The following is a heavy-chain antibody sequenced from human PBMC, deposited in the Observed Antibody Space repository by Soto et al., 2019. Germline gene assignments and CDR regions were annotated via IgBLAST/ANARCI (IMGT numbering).Heavy chain of an antibody. CDR1: GFTFSSYG. J-gene: IGHJ4*02. Sequence: PGGSLRLSCAASGFTFSSYGMNWVRQAPGKGLEWVSSISSSSSYIYYADSVKGRFTISRDNAKNSLYLQMNSLRAEDTAVYYCARESDWLSEYPFDYWGQGTLVTVSS. V-gene: IGHV3-21*01. CDR3: ARESDWLSEYPFDY. D-gene: IGHD3-9*01. CDR2: ISSSSSYI.